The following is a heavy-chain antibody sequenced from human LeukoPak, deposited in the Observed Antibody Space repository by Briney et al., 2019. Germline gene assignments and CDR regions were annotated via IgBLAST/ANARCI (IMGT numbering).Heavy chain of an antibody. D-gene: IGHD2-2*01. Sequence: GGSLRLSCAASGFTFSNNAMSWVRQAPGKGLEWVSVISGSGDSTYYADSVKGRFTISRDNSKNTLYLQMNSLRAEDTAVYYCAKVGARVVVPAAFFDYWGQGTLVTVSS. CDR1: GFTFSNNA. J-gene: IGHJ4*02. CDR2: ISGSGDST. V-gene: IGHV3-23*01. CDR3: AKVGARVVVPAAFFDY.